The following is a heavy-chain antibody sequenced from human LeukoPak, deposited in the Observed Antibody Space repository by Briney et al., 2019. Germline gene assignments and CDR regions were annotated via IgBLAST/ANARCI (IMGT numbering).Heavy chain of an antibody. D-gene: IGHD4-17*01. Sequence: GGSLRLSCAASGFTFSNYAMSWVRQAPGKGLAWVSTISGGGASTYYADSVKGRFTISRDTSMNTLYLQMDSLRAEDTAIYYCAKHHSGLRYDYWGQGTLVTVSS. J-gene: IGHJ4*02. CDR2: ISGGGAST. CDR1: GFTFSNYA. V-gene: IGHV3-23*01. CDR3: AKHHSGLRYDY.